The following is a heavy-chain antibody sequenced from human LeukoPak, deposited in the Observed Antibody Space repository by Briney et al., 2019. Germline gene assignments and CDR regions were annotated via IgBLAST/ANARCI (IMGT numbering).Heavy chain of an antibody. V-gene: IGHV3-21*01. D-gene: IGHD3-22*01. J-gene: IGHJ4*02. CDR3: ARIPNYYDSSGPLGGY. Sequence: GGSLRLSCAASGFTFSNYNMNWVRQTPGKGLEWVSSISSSSYIYYADSVKGRFTISRDNAKNSLYLQMNSLRAEDTAVYYCARIPNYYDSSGPLGGYWGQGTLVTVSS. CDR2: ISSSSYI. CDR1: GFTFSNYN.